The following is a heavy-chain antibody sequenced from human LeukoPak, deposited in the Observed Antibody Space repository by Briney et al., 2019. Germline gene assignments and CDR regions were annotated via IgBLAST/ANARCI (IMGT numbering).Heavy chain of an antibody. J-gene: IGHJ5*02. D-gene: IGHD3-10*01. CDR3: ARTNYYGSGSYYPDL. CDR2: IYHSGST. V-gene: IGHV4-59*08. CDR1: GGSMRTYY. Sequence: SETLSHTCTVSGGSMRTYYWSWIRQPPGKGLEWIGFIYHSGSTDYNPSLKSRGTISVDTSKNQFALKLSSVTAADTAVYYCARTNYYGSGSYYPDLWREGTLVTVSS.